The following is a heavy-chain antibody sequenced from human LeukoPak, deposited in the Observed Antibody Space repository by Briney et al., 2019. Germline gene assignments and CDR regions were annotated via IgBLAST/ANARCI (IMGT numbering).Heavy chain of an antibody. CDR1: GFTFTSSA. Sequence: ASVKVSCKASGFTFTSSAVQWVRQARGQRLEWIGWIVVGSGNTNYAQKFQERVTITRDMSTSTAYMELSSLRSEDTAVYYCAADFSCSSTSCQDYWGQGTLVTVSS. D-gene: IGHD2-2*01. V-gene: IGHV1-58*01. J-gene: IGHJ4*02. CDR3: AADFSCSSTSCQDY. CDR2: IVVGSGNT.